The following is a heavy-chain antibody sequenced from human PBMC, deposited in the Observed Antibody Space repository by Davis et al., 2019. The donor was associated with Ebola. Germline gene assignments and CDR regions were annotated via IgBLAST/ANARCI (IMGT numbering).Heavy chain of an antibody. Sequence: PSETLSLTCTVSGASMTSYYWSWIRQPPGKGLEWIGYIAYTGNTIYNPSLKSQVTISGDTSKNQFSLNLSSVTAADTAVYFCSRFGEGAYWGQGTLVTVSS. CDR1: GASMTSYY. D-gene: IGHD2-21*01. CDR3: SRFGEGAY. CDR2: IAYTGNT. J-gene: IGHJ4*02. V-gene: IGHV4-59*01.